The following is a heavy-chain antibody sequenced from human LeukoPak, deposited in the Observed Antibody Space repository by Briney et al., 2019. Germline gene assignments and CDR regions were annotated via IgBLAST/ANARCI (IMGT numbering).Heavy chain of an antibody. V-gene: IGHV3-48*03. CDR2: ISSSGSTI. CDR1: GFTFSSYE. D-gene: IGHD6-19*01. Sequence: PGGSLRLSCAASGFTFSSYEMNWVRQAPGKGLEWVSYISSSGSTIYYADSVKGRFTISRDKAKNSLYLQMNSLRAEDTAVYYCARGDSSGWYYFDYWGQGTLVTVSS. J-gene: IGHJ4*02. CDR3: ARGDSSGWYYFDY.